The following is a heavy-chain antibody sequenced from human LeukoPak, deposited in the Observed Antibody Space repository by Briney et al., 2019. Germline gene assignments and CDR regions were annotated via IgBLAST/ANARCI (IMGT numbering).Heavy chain of an antibody. Sequence: SVKVSCKASGGTFSSYAISWVRQAPGQGLEWMGGIIPIFGTANYAQKFQGRVTITADKSTSTAYMELSSLRSEDTAVYYCARVQFPRGYYYYMDVWGKGTTVTVSS. CDR1: GGTFSSYA. J-gene: IGHJ6*03. D-gene: IGHD3-10*01. CDR2: IIPIFGTA. CDR3: ARVQFPRGYYYYMDV. V-gene: IGHV1-69*06.